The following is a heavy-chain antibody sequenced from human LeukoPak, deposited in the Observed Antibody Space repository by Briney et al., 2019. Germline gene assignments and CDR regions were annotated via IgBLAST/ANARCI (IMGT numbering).Heavy chain of an antibody. CDR2: VSNSVDGGFT. CDR3: AKMGGYCSGGSCYSWYFDY. J-gene: IGHJ4*02. Sequence: GGSLRLSCAASGFTFSSYAVTWVRQAPGRGLEWVSVVSNSVDGGFTYYADSVKGRFTISRDNSKNTLYLQMNNLRADDTAVYYCAKMGGYCSGGSCYSWYFDYWGRGTPVTVSS. V-gene: IGHV3-23*01. D-gene: IGHD2-15*01. CDR1: GFTFSSYA.